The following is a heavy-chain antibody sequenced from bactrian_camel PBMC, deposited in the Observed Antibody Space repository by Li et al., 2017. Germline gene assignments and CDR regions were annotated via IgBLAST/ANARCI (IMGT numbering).Heavy chain of an antibody. CDR3: TANSPLGHAGNC. Sequence: VQLVESGGGSVQAGGSLRLACAASGISFRSTCMGWFRQAPGKEREGVARIAVDSNTYVADSVEGRFTISRDNAKNTVHLQMNNLNPEDTAVYFCTANSPLGHAGNCWGQGTQVTVS. V-gene: IGHV3S53*01. CDR1: GISFRSTC. CDR2: IAVDSNT. D-gene: IGHD1*01. J-gene: IGHJ4*01.